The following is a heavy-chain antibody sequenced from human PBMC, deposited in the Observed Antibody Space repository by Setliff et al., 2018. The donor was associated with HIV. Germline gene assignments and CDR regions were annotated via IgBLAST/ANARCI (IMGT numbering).Heavy chain of an antibody. Sequence: GASVKVSCKASGYTFINYDIYWVRQTTGQGLEWMGWMNPDSGNTGYAQRFQGRVTLTRNTSISTAYMELSSLTSEDTAVYFCARSRYQLLYDMGVWGKGTTVTVSS. D-gene: IGHD2-2*02. J-gene: IGHJ6*03. CDR3: ARSRYQLLYDMGV. CDR2: MNPDSGNT. CDR1: GYTFINYD. V-gene: IGHV1-8*03.